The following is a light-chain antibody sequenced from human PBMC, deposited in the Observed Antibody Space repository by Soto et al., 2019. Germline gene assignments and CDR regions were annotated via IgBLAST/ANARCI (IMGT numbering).Light chain of an antibody. CDR3: QSYDSSLSGSGV. CDR1: SSNIGAGYD. CDR2: GNS. V-gene: IGLV1-40*01. J-gene: IGLJ2*01. Sequence: QSVLTQPPSVSGAPGQRVTISCTGSSSNIGAGYDVHWYQQLPGTAPKLLIYGNSNRPSGVPDRFSGSKSGTSASLAITGLKAEDEADYYYQSYDSSLSGSGVFGGGTKLTVL.